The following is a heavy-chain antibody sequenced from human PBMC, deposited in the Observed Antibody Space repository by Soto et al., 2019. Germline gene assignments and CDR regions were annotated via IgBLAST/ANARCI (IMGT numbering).Heavy chain of an antibody. D-gene: IGHD5-12*01. CDR1: GGSISSYY. J-gene: IGHJ6*03. V-gene: IGHV4-59*01. CDR2: IYYSGST. CDR3: ARGLPTNYYYYMDV. Sequence: SETLSLTCTVSGGSISSYYWSWIRQPPGKGLEWIGYIYYSGSTNYNPSLKSRVTISVDTSKNQFSLKLSSVTAADTAVYYCARGLPTNYYYYMDVWGKGTTVTVSS.